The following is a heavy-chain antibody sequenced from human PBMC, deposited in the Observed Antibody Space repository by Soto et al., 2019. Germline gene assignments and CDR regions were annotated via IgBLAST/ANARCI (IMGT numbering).Heavy chain of an antibody. J-gene: IGHJ4*02. CDR3: TRNMGGWGAY. CDR2: INEDGRII. D-gene: IGHD3-16*01. V-gene: IGHV3-74*01. CDR1: GFTFSNFW. Sequence: EVQLVESGGGLVQPGGSLRLSCAASGFTFSNFWMHWVRQVPGKGLMWVSRINEDGRIINYADSVKGRFTISRDNARDPFYLKMKGRGAEETVIYYGTRNMGGWGAYWGQGALVTVSS.